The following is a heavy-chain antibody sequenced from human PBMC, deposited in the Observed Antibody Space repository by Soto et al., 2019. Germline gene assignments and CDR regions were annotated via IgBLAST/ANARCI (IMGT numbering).Heavy chain of an antibody. CDR3: ARDVSPGSSSLYLDAFDI. V-gene: IGHV3-7*05. CDR2: INRDGSKK. J-gene: IGHJ3*02. D-gene: IGHD6-13*01. Sequence: EVQLEESGGDLVQPGGSLRLSCAASGFTLSAYWMTWVRQAPGKGLEWVANINRDGSKKSYLDSVSGRFTISRDNVGNTLYLQMDSLRPDDTALYYCARDVSPGSSSLYLDAFDIWGQGTMVTVSS. CDR1: GFTLSAYW.